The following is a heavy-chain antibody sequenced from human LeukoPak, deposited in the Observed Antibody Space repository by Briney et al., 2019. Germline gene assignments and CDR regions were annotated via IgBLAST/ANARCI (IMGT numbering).Heavy chain of an antibody. CDR2: IYMSGST. V-gene: IGHV4-4*07. Sequence: SSETLSLTCSVPGGSITSYYWSWIRQPAGKGLEYIGRIYMSGSTNYNPSLKSRVTMSVDTSKNHFSLKLTSVTAADTAVYYCARVECSGGSCYFDYWGQGTLVTVSS. CDR1: GGSITSYY. CDR3: ARVECSGGSCYFDY. J-gene: IGHJ4*02. D-gene: IGHD2-15*01.